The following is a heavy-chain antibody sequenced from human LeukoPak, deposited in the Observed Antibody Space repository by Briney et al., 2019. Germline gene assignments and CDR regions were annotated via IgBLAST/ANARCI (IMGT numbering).Heavy chain of an antibody. CDR1: GYTFTSYA. Sequence: ASVKVSCKASGYTFTSYAIHWVRQAPGQRLEWTGWISAGNGNTKYSQNFQGRVTFISNTSATTAFMELSSLRSEDAAVYYCARDSGSGSNDYWGQGTLVTVSS. V-gene: IGHV1-3*01. CDR3: ARDSGSGSNDY. J-gene: IGHJ4*02. CDR2: ISAGNGNT. D-gene: IGHD1-26*01.